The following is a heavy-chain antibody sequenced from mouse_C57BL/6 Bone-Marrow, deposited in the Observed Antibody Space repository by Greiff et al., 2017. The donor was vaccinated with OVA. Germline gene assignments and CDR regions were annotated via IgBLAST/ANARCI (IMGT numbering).Heavy chain of an antibody. CDR1: GFSLTSYG. V-gene: IGHV2-5*01. Sequence: VKLVESGPGLVQPSQSLSITCTVSGFSLTSYGVHWVRQSPGKGLEWLGVIWRGGSTDYNAAIMSRLSITKDNSKSQVFFKMNSLQADDTAIYYCAKGLRRAFDVWGTGTTVTVSS. CDR3: AKGLRRAFDV. CDR2: IWRGGST. J-gene: IGHJ1*03. D-gene: IGHD2-4*01.